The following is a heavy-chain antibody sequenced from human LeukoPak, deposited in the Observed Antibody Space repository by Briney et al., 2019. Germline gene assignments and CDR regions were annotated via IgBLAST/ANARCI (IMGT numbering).Heavy chain of an antibody. CDR3: ARGTVHLEGRNDY. CDR2: IKQDGSEK. J-gene: IGHJ4*02. Sequence: GGSLRLSCAASGFTFSTYWMSWVRQAPGKGLEWVANIKQDGSEKYYVDSVKGRFTISGDNAKNSLYLQMNSLRAEDTAVYYCARGTVHLEGRNDYWGQGTLVTVSS. CDR1: GFTFSTYW. V-gene: IGHV3-7*05. D-gene: IGHD2-15*01.